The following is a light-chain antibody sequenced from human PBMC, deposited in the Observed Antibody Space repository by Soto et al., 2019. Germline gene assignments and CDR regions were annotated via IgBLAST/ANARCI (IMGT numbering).Light chain of an antibody. CDR3: SSYTSSHTLA. V-gene: IGLV2-14*01. Sequence: QSALTQPASVSGSPGQSITISCTGTSSDVGGYNYVSWYQQHPGKAPKLMIYDVTNRPSGVSNRFSGSKSGNTASLTISGLQAEDEADYYCSSYTSSHTLAFGGGTKLPVL. CDR2: DVT. J-gene: IGLJ2*01. CDR1: SSDVGGYNY.